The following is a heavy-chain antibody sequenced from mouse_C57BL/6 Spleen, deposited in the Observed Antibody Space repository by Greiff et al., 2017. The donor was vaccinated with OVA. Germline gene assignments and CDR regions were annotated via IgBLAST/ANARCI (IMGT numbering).Heavy chain of an antibody. D-gene: IGHD2-5*01. Sequence: VQLQQSGPELVKPGASVKIPCKASGYTFTDYNMDWVKQSHGKSLEWIGDINPNNGGTIYNQKFKGKATLTVDKSSSTAYMELRSLTSEDTAVYYCARAAYYSNYGVYYFDYWGQGTTLTVSS. CDR2: INPNNGGT. CDR1: GYTFTDYN. J-gene: IGHJ2*01. V-gene: IGHV1-18*01. CDR3: ARAAYYSNYGVYYFDY.